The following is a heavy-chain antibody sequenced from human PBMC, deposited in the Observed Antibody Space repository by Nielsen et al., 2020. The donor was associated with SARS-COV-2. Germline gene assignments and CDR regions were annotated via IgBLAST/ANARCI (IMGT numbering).Heavy chain of an antibody. V-gene: IGHV4-30-4*01. D-gene: IGHD2-2*01. Sequence: WIRQPPGKGLEWIGYIFYSGNTYYNPSLESRVAISVDTSKNQFSLKLSSVTAADTAVYYCARGHRPSPDIVVVPATEDYYYYGMDVWGQGTTVTVSS. CDR3: ARGHRPSPDIVVVPATEDYYYYGMDV. CDR2: IFYSGNT. J-gene: IGHJ6*02.